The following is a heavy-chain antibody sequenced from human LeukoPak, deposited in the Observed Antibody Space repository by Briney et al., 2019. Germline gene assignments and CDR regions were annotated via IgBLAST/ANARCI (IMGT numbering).Heavy chain of an antibody. Sequence: GGSLRLSCAASGFTFSSHAVNWVRQAPGKGLEWVSNISGRGGSTYYADSVKGRFTISRDNSKNTLYLQMNSLRAEDTAVYYCAKDLLGGYAFDIWGQGTMVTVSS. CDR3: AKDLLGGYAFDI. D-gene: IGHD4-23*01. J-gene: IGHJ3*02. CDR1: GFTFSSHA. CDR2: ISGRGGST. V-gene: IGHV3-23*01.